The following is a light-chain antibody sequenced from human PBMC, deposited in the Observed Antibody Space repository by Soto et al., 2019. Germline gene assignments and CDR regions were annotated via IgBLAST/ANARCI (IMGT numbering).Light chain of an antibody. J-gene: IGLJ2*01. CDR1: SSNIGAGYD. Sequence: QSVLTQPPSVSGAPGQRVTISCTGSSSNIGAGYDVHWYQQLPGTAPKLLIYGNSNRPSGVPDRVSGSKSGPSASLAITGLQAEDEADYDCQSYDSSLSRVFGGGTKLTVL. CDR3: QSYDSSLSRV. V-gene: IGLV1-40*01. CDR2: GNS.